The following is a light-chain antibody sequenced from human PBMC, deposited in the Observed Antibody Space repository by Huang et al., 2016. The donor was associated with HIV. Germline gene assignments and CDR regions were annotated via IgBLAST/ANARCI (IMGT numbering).Light chain of an antibody. J-gene: IGKJ5*01. CDR3: QQSYSALIT. CDR2: GVS. CDR1: QAIGTY. V-gene: IGKV1-39*01. Sequence: IQLTQSPTSLSASVGDRITIACRASQAIGTYLTWFQQKPGRPPKLLISGVSSLHTGIPSRFIGSGSGTEFTLTIRGLQFDDFATYFCQQSYSALITFGQGTRLEIK.